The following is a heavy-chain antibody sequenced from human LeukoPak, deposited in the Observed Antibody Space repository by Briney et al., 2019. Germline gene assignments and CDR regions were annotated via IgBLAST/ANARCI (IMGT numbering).Heavy chain of an antibody. D-gene: IGHD3-22*01. Sequence: ASVKVSCKASGYTFTNYGISWVRQAPGQGLEWMGWISLYNGDTDYAQKLQGRVTMTTDTSTSTAYMELRSLRSDDTAVYYCARGVRITMIVVPPRYDAFDIWGQGTMVTVSS. V-gene: IGHV1-18*01. CDR1: GYTFTNYG. J-gene: IGHJ3*02. CDR2: ISLYNGDT. CDR3: ARGVRITMIVVPPRYDAFDI.